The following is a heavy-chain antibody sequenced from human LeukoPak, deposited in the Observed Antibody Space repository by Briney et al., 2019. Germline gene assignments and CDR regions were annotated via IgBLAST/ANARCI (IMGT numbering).Heavy chain of an antibody. CDR1: GGSISSGSYY. CDR3: ARVTSGYYTTDAFDI. V-gene: IGHV4-61*02. D-gene: IGHD3-3*01. CDR2: IYTSGNI. Sequence: SETLSPTCTVSGGSISSGSYYWSWIRQPARRGLEWIGRIYTSGNINYNPSLKRRVTISLDTSKNQFSLRLSSVTAADTAVYYCARVTSGYYTTDAFDIWGQGTMVTVSS. J-gene: IGHJ3*02.